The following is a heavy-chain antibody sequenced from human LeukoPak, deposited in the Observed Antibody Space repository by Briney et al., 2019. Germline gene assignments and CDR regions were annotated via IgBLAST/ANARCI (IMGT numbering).Heavy chain of an antibody. V-gene: IGHV3-23*01. J-gene: IGHJ4*02. CDR2: ISGSGGST. D-gene: IGHD2-2*01. Sequence: GGSLTLPCAASGFTFNSYAMSWLRQAPGKGLEGVTAISGSGGSTYYADSVKGRFDISRANSKNPLYLQMNNPRAEDTAVYYYTKDDGRVVVPLSVDYWGQGTLVTVSS. CDR3: TKDDGRVVVPLSVDY. CDR1: GFTFNSYA.